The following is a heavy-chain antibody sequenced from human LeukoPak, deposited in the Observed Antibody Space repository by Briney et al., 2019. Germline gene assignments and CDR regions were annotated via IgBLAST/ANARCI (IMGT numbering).Heavy chain of an antibody. V-gene: IGHV3-23*01. CDR1: GFTFSSYA. CDR3: ARDPLDISRWTNAFDI. CDR2: ISDRGGGT. Sequence: GGSLRLSCAASGFTFSSYAMSWVRQAPGKGLEWVSEISDRGGGTYYADSVKGRFAISRDNSKNTLYLQVNGLRPEDTAVYYCARDPLDISRWTNAFDIWGQGTMVTVSS. D-gene: IGHD2-2*03. J-gene: IGHJ3*02.